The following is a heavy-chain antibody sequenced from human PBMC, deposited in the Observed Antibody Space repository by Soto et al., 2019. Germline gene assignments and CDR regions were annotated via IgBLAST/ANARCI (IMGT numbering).Heavy chain of an antibody. CDR2: ISVYNGNT. J-gene: IGHJ6*03. CDR1: GYTFSSYG. D-gene: IGHD2-2*01. V-gene: IGHV1-18*01. CDR3: ARRMHRPAASTPYYYYYMDV. Sequence: QIQLVQSEAEVKKPGASVKVSCKASGYTFSSYGISWVRQAPGQGLDWMGWISVYNGNTNYAQKLQGRVTVTTDTSTSTAYMELRGLRSDDTAVYYCARRMHRPAASTPYYYYYMDVWGKGTTVTVSS.